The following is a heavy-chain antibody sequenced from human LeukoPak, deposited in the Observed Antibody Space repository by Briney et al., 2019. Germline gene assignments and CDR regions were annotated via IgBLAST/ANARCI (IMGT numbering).Heavy chain of an antibody. Sequence: GGSLRLSCAASGFTFSSYWMSWVRQAPGKGLEWMANIKQDGSEKYYADSVKGRFTISRDNSKNTLYLQMNSLRAEDTAVYYCAAGRHWFDPWGQGTTVTVSS. CDR2: IKQDGSEK. CDR1: GFTFSSYW. J-gene: IGHJ5*02. D-gene: IGHD6-13*01. V-gene: IGHV3-7*01. CDR3: AAGRHWFDP.